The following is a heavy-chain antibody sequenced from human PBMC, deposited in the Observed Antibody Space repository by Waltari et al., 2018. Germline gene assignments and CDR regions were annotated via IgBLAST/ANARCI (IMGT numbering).Heavy chain of an antibody. V-gene: IGHV4-4*02. CDR1: GDSMNSNSW. Sequence: QLQLQESGPGLVKPSETLSLTCTVSGDSMNSNSWWSWVRQSPGQGLEWIGQVLRNGRSNDNPSLEVRVIISLDTSNNLVSLELTSATPVDTAVYYCARDRGTGLYLDSWGPGTLVTVS. CDR3: ARDRGTGLYLDS. CDR2: VLRNGRS. D-gene: IGHD1-1*01. J-gene: IGHJ4*02.